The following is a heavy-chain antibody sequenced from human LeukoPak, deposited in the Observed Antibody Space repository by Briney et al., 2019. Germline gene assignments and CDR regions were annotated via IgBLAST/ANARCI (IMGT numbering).Heavy chain of an antibody. J-gene: IGHJ6*02. D-gene: IGHD3-10*01. CDR1: GYTFTSYG. Sequence: ASVKVSCKASGYTFTSYGLSWVRQAPGQGLEWMGWITTYNGDTTNAQTFQGRGTMTTDTSTSTAYMELRSLRSDDTAVYYCARDDLRIRGRYYYYGLDVWGQGTTVIVSS. V-gene: IGHV1-18*01. CDR3: ARDDLRIRGRYYYYGLDV. CDR2: ITTYNGDT.